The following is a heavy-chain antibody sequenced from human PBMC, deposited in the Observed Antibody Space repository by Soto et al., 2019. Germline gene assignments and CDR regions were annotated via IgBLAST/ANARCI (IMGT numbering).Heavy chain of an antibody. CDR1: GGSISSSGYY. J-gene: IGHJ5*02. CDR3: ASPSYYYDSSGYQYNWFDP. CDR2: TYYSGST. Sequence: SETLSLTCTVSGGSISSSGYYWGWIRQPPGKGLEWIGSTYYSGSTYYNPSLKSRVTISVDTSKNQFSLKLSSVTAADTAVYYCASPSYYYDSSGYQYNWFDPWGQGTLVTAPQ. D-gene: IGHD3-22*01. V-gene: IGHV4-39*01.